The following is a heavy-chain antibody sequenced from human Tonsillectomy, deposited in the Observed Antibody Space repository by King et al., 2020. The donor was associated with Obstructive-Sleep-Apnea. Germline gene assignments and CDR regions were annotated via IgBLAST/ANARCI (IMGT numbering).Heavy chain of an antibody. CDR1: GFAIGDYG. Sequence: VQLVESGGGVVQPGRSLRLSSAASGFAIGDYGMIWLRQGPDKVLQWVAFIWYYGRRKYFAGSVKGRFTISRDNAKNTLFLQMNSLIAEDTGVYYCARSRAPYYDSSDGYFDYWGQGVLVTVSS. J-gene: IGHJ4*02. V-gene: IGHV3-33*01. CDR3: ARSRAPYYDSSDGYFDY. CDR2: IWYYGRRK. D-gene: IGHD3-22*01.